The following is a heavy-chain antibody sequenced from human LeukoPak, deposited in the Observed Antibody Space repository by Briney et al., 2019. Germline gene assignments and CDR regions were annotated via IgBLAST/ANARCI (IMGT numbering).Heavy chain of an antibody. J-gene: IGHJ3*02. D-gene: IGHD5/OR15-5a*01. V-gene: IGHV1-18*01. CDR3: ARDRYFLNVVSTTDGFDI. CDR2: ISAHNGNT. CDR1: GYTFTSYS. Sequence: GASVKVSCKASGYTFTSYSISWVRQAPGQGLEWMGWISAHNGNTNYAQKFQGRVTMTTDTSTSTAYMDLTSLRSDDTAVYYRARDRYFLNVVSTTDGFDIWGQGTMVTVSS.